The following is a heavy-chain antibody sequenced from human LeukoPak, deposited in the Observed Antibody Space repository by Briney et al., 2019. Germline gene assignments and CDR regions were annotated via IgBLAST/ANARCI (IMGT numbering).Heavy chain of an antibody. J-gene: IGHJ4*02. CDR2: ISSSSSYI. CDR3: ARGSITGTTPDY. D-gene: IGHD1-7*01. Sequence: GGSLRLSCAASGFTFSSYSMNWVRQAPGKGLEWVSSISSSSSYIYYADSLKGRFTISRDNAKNSLYLQMNSLRAEDTAVYYCARGSITGTTPDYWGQGTLVTVSS. V-gene: IGHV3-21*01. CDR1: GFTFSSYS.